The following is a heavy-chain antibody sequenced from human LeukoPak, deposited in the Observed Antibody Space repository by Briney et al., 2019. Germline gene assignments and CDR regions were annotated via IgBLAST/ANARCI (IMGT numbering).Heavy chain of an antibody. D-gene: IGHD2-15*01. J-gene: IGHJ6*04. V-gene: IGHV4-4*02. CDR1: GGSLSSSNW. CDR3: ARGWNYGMDV. Sequence: PSETLSLTCAVSGGSLSSSNWWSWVRPPPGKGLEWSGEIYHSGSTNYNPSLKSRVTISLDKAKNQCSLKRSSVTAADTAVYYGARGWNYGMDVWGKGTTVTVSS. CDR2: IYHSGST.